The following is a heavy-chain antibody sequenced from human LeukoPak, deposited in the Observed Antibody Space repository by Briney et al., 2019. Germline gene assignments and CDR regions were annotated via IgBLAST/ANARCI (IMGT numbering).Heavy chain of an antibody. Sequence: ASVKVSCKSSGYTFTGYYMHWVRQAPGQGLEWMGWINPNSGGTNYAQKFQGRVTMTRDTSISTAYMELSRLRSDDTAVYYCARDRGDMYYDILTGDVPARKYNWFDPWGQGTLVTVSS. CDR3: ARDRGDMYYDILTGDVPARKYNWFDP. D-gene: IGHD3-9*01. CDR1: GYTFTGYY. V-gene: IGHV1-2*02. CDR2: INPNSGGT. J-gene: IGHJ5*02.